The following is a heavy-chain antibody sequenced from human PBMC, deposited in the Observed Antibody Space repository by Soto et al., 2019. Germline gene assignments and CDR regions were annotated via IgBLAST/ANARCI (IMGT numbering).Heavy chain of an antibody. J-gene: IGHJ5*02. D-gene: IGHD2-15*01. V-gene: IGHV3-23*01. Sequence: PGGSLRLSCAASGFTFSSYAMSWVRQAPGKGLGWVSAISGSGGSTDYADSVKGRFTISRDNSKNTLYLQMNSLSAEDTAVYYCAKDLPDIVVVVAATPSGFGFDPWGQGTLVSVS. CDR3: AKDLPDIVVVVAATPSGFGFDP. CDR1: GFTFSSYA. CDR2: ISGSGGST.